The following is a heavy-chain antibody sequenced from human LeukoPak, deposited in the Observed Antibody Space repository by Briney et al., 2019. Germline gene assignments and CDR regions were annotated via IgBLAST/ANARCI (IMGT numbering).Heavy chain of an antibody. V-gene: IGHV3-30-3*01. J-gene: IGHJ4*02. CDR1: GFTFSSYA. CDR3: ARDLVTLVVPAAGLFDY. D-gene: IGHD2-2*01. CDR2: ISYDGSNK. Sequence: PGGSLRLSCAASGFTFSSYAMHWVRQAPGKGPEWVAVISYDGSNKYYADSVKGRFTISRDNSKNTLYLQMNSLRAEDTAVYYCARDLVTLVVPAAGLFDYWGQGTLVTVSS.